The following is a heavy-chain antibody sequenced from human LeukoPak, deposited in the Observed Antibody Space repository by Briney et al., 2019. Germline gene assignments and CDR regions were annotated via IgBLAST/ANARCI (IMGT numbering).Heavy chain of an antibody. D-gene: IGHD6-13*01. Sequence: SETLSLTCAVYGGSFSGYYWSWIRQPPGKGLEWIGEINHSGSTNYNPSLKSRVTISVDTSKNQFSLKLSSVTAADTAVYYCARGVAAAGHLSAHNWFDPWGQGTLVIVSS. CDR1: GGSFSGYY. CDR3: ARGVAAAGHLSAHNWFDP. V-gene: IGHV4-34*01. CDR2: INHSGST. J-gene: IGHJ5*02.